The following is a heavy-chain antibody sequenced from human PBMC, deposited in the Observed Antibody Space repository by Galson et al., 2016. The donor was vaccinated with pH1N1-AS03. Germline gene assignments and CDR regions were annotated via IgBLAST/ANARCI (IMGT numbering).Heavy chain of an antibody. CDR1: GFTISNFG. D-gene: IGHD3-16*02. CDR2: IWHDGSEK. J-gene: IGHJ2*01. Sequence: SLRLSCAASGFTISNFGMLWVRQAPGQGLEWVAVIWHDGSEKYYADSVKGRFTISRDNSKNTLYLQMNSLRAEDTAVYYCARDRHYYDYIWGTYRYDWYFDLWGRGTLVTVSS. V-gene: IGHV3-33*08. CDR3: ARDRHYYDYIWGTYRYDWYFDL.